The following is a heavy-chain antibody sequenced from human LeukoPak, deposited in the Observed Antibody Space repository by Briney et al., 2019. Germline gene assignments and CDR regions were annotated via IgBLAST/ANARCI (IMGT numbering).Heavy chain of an antibody. D-gene: IGHD3-16*02. CDR1: GGSISSYY. V-gene: IGHV4-59*12. J-gene: IGHJ4*02. CDR3: AGDYVWGSYRKFDY. CDR2: IYYSGST. Sequence: SETLSLTCTVSGGSISSYYWSWIRQPPGKGLEWIGYIYYSGSTNYKPSLKSRVTISVDTSKNQFSLKLSSVTAADTAVYYCAGDYVWGSYRKFDYWGQGTLVTVSS.